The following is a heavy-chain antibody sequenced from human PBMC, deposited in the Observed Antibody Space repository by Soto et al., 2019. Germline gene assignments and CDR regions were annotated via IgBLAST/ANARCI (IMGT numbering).Heavy chain of an antibody. V-gene: IGHV3-23*01. Sequence: GGSLRLSCAASGFTFSNYAVTWVRQAPGKGLEWVSTATAGGVGTYYADSVKGRFTISRDNSKSSLWLHMNSLRVEDTAVYYCAAGIDYYGSGSYYVFNYWGQGTLVTVSS. D-gene: IGHD3-10*01. CDR1: GFTFSNYA. CDR3: AAGIDYYGSGSYYVFNY. CDR2: ATAGGVGT. J-gene: IGHJ4*02.